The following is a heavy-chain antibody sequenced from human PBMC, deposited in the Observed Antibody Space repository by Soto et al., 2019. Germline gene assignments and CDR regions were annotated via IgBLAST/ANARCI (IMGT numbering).Heavy chain of an antibody. Sequence: ASVKVSCKASGYTFTGYYMHWVRQAPGQGLEWMGWINPNSGGTNYAQKFQGWVTMTRDTSISTAYMELSRLRSDDTAVYYCARDQGEQIPESFDYWGQGTLVTVSS. V-gene: IGHV1-2*04. CDR1: GYTFTGYY. CDR3: ARDQGEQIPESFDY. J-gene: IGHJ4*02. D-gene: IGHD3-16*01. CDR2: INPNSGGT.